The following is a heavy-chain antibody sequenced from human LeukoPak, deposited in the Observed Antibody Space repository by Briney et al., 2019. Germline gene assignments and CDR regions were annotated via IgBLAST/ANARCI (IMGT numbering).Heavy chain of an antibody. V-gene: IGHV1-2*04. J-gene: IGHJ6*02. CDR1: GYTFTSYY. Sequence: ASVKVSCKASGYTFTSYYMHWVRQAPGQGLEWMGWINPNSGGTNYAQKFQGWVTMTRDTSISTAYMELSRLRSDDTAVYYCARDGSSGLYYYYGMDVWGQGTTVTVSS. CDR2: INPNSGGT. D-gene: IGHD6-19*01. CDR3: ARDGSSGLYYYYGMDV.